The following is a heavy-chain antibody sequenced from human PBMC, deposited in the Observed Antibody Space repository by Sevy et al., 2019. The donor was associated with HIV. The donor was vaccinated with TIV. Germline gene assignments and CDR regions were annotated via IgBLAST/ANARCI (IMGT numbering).Heavy chain of an antibody. V-gene: IGHV3-30*04. J-gene: IGHJ4*02. CDR1: GFTFSSYA. CDR2: ISYDGNNK. Sequence: GGSLRLSCTASGFTFSSYAMYWVRQAPGKGLEWVAVISYDGNNKDHADSVKGRFTISRDNSKNTLYLQMNSLRAEDMAVYYCASHYYDSTGYYYPLDYWASEPWSPSPQ. CDR3: ASHYYDSTGYYYPLDY. D-gene: IGHD3-22*01.